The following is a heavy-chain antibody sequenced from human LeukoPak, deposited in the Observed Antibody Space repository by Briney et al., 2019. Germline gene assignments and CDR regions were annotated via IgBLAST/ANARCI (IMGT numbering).Heavy chain of an antibody. V-gene: IGHV1-2*02. CDR2: ISPDTGVT. CDR3: ARGAKDY. Sequence: ASVKVSCKTSGYTFTDYSIYCIRQAPGQGLEWMGWISPDTGVTTSAQNFEGRVTLTWDTSITSTFMELTNLRPDDTAVYSCARGAKDYWGQGTLVTVSS. J-gene: IGHJ4*02. CDR1: GYTFTDYS. D-gene: IGHD4/OR15-4a*01.